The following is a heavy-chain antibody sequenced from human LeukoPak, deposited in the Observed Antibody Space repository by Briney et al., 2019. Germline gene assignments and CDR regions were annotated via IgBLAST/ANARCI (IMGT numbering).Heavy chain of an antibody. D-gene: IGHD3-10*01. Sequence: PGGSLRLSCAASGFTFDDYAMYWVRQAPGKGLEWVSGISWKSGSIGYADSVKGRFTISRDNAKNSLYLQMNSLRAEDTALYYCAKGLYGSGSYYGPFDYWGQGTLVTVSS. V-gene: IGHV3-9*01. CDR3: AKGLYGSGSYYGPFDY. CDR1: GFTFDDYA. J-gene: IGHJ4*02. CDR2: ISWKSGSI.